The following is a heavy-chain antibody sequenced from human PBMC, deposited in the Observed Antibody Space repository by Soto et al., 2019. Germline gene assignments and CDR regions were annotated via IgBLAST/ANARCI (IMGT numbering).Heavy chain of an antibody. CDR2: IKSKTDGGTT. Sequence: PGGSLRLSCAASGFTFSNAWMSWVRQAPGKGLEWVGRIKSKTDGGTTDYAAPVKGRFTISRDDSKNTLYLQMNSLKTEDTAVYYCTTAGYCSGGSSNEGPFDYWGQGTLVTVAS. CDR3: TTAGYCSGGSSNEGPFDY. CDR1: GFTFSNAW. D-gene: IGHD2-15*01. V-gene: IGHV3-15*01. J-gene: IGHJ4*02.